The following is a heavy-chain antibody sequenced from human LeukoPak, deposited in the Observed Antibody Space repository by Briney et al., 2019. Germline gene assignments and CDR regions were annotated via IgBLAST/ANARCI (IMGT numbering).Heavy chain of an antibody. Sequence: PGGSLRLSCGASGFTFDNYALNWVRQAPGKGLEWVSNISGRGGSTYYADSVKGRFTISRDNAKNTLYLQMNNLRAEDTAVYYCAKDSGIPARGKVEYFQDWGQGTLVTVSS. D-gene: IGHD6-13*01. CDR2: ISGRGGST. CDR1: GFTFDNYA. CDR3: AKDSGIPARGKVEYFQD. J-gene: IGHJ1*01. V-gene: IGHV3-23*01.